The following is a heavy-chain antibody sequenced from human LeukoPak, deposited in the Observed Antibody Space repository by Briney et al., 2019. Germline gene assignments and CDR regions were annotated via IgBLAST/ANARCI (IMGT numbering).Heavy chain of an antibody. CDR1: GGSISRGSYY. CDR2: IYNSGST. D-gene: IGHD3-10*01. J-gene: IGHJ4*02. CDR3: ARQTFGVLYFDS. Sequence: SETLSLTCSVSGGSISRGSYYWNWIRQPAGKGLEWMGRIYNSGSTNYNPSLKSRVTISTDMSKNQFSLKLTSVTAAGTAVYYCARQTFGVLYFDSWGQGTLAIVSS. V-gene: IGHV4-61*02.